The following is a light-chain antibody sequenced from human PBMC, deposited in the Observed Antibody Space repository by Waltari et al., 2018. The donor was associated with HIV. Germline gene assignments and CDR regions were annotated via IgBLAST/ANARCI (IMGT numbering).Light chain of an antibody. CDR3: AAWDDSLNGVV. CDR1: SSTCGRNT. J-gene: IGLJ2*01. V-gene: IGLV1-44*01. CDR2: SNN. Sequence: QPVLTQPPSASGTPGQRVTISCSGRSSTCGRNTVNWYQQLPGTAPKPLIYSNNQRPSGVPDRCSGSKSGTSASLAISGLQSEDEADYYCAAWDDSLNGVVFGGGTKLTVL.